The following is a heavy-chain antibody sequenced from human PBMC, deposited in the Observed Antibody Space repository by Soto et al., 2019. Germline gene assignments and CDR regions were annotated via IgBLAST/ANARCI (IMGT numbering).Heavy chain of an antibody. V-gene: IGHV4-59*01. CDR1: GASISSDH. CDR3: AAAVPNAYIIPYNDMDV. D-gene: IGHD2-2*01. Sequence: QVRLQESGPGLVKPAETLSLTCTVSGASISSDHWSWIRQTPGQGPEWIGYIYYYGSANYNPSLKSRVTISVDTSKNQVSLGLTSVTAADTGVYYCAAAVPNAYIIPYNDMDVWGEGTTVTVAS. J-gene: IGHJ6*03. CDR2: IYYYGSA.